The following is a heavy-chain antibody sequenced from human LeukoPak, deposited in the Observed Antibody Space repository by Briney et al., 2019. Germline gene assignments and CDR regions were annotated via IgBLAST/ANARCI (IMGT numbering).Heavy chain of an antibody. CDR3: ARTNSRSSNYYDGMDV. V-gene: IGHV3-33*01. CDR1: GFTFSSYG. J-gene: IGHJ6*02. D-gene: IGHD6-6*01. CDR2: IWYDGRYK. Sequence: GGSLRLSWAASGFTFSSYGMHWVRQAPAKGLEWVAVIWYDGRYKYYTDSAKGRFTISRDNSKNSLYLQMNSLRAEDTAVYYCARTNSRSSNYYDGMDVWGQGTTVTVSS.